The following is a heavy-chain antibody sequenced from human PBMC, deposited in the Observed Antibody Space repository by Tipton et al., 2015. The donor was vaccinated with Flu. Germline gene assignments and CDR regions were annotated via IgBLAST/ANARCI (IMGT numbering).Heavy chain of an antibody. CDR3: ARDFLYGSGFDRGFDI. CDR2: IYTSGST. V-gene: IGHV4-4*07. CDR1: GGSISSYY. J-gene: IGHJ6*02. Sequence: TLSLTCTVSGGSISSYYWSWIRQPAGKGLEWIGRIYTSGSTNYNPSLKSRVTMSVDTSKNQFSLKLSSVTAADTALDYCARDFLYGSGFDRGFDIWGQGTTFTVSS. D-gene: IGHD3-10*01.